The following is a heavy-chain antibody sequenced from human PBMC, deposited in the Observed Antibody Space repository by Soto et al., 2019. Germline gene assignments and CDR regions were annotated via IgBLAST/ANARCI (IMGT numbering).Heavy chain of an antibody. D-gene: IGHD1-26*01. V-gene: IGHV3-48*03. Sequence: EVQLVESGGGLVQPGGSLRLSCAVSGFTFSSSEMYWVRQAPGKGLEWISYIHPSGQPIFYADSVKGRFTISRDNANNSLFLQMNSLRAEDTAVYYCARRANRWGQGTMVTVSS. CDR1: GFTFSSSE. CDR3: ARRANR. J-gene: IGHJ3*01. CDR2: IHPSGQPI.